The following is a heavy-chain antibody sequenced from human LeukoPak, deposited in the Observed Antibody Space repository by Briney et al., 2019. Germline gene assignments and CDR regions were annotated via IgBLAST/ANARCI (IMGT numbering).Heavy chain of an antibody. D-gene: IGHD3-3*01. Sequence: GRSLRLSCAASGFTFSSYGMHWVRQAPGKGLEWVAVIRYDGSNKYYADSVKGRFTISRDNSKNTLYLQMNSLRAEDTAVYYCAREGNVLRFLEWLPLGYYFDYWGQGTLVTVSS. CDR1: GFTFSSYG. J-gene: IGHJ4*02. CDR2: IRYDGSNK. CDR3: AREGNVLRFLEWLPLGYYFDY. V-gene: IGHV3-33*01.